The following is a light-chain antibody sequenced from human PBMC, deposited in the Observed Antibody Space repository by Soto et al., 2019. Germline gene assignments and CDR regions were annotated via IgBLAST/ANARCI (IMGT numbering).Light chain of an antibody. V-gene: IGKV1-39*01. CDR1: QSISSY. Sequence: DIQMTQSPSSPSASVGDRVTITCRASQSISSYLNWYQQKPGKAPNLLIYAASSLQSGVPSRFSGSGSGTDFTLTISSLQPEDFATYYCQQSYSTPRTFGQGTKVEI. J-gene: IGKJ1*01. CDR2: AAS. CDR3: QQSYSTPRT.